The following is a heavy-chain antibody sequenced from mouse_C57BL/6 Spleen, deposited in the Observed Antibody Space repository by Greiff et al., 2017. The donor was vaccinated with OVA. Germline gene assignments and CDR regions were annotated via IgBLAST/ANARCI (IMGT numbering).Heavy chain of an antibody. D-gene: IGHD1-1*01. CDR1: GFTFSDAW. J-gene: IGHJ3*01. CDR3: TRDYYGSSYVPRFAY. Sequence: EVQLVESGGGLVQPGGSMKLSCAASGFTFSDAWMDWVRQSPEKGLEWVAEIRNKANNHATYYAESVKGRFTISRDDSKSSVYLQMNSLRAEDTGIYYCTRDYYGSSYVPRFAYWGQGTLVTVSA. V-gene: IGHV6-6*01. CDR2: IRNKANNHAT.